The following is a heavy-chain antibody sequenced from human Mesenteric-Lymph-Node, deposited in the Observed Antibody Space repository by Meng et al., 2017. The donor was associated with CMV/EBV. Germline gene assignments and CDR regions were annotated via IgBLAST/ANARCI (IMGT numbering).Heavy chain of an antibody. CDR2: ISSSGSTI. V-gene: IGHV3-11*01. CDR1: GFTFSDYY. D-gene: IGHD3-3*01. J-gene: IGHJ6*02. Sequence: GESLKISCAASGFTFSDYYMSWIRQAPGKGLEWVSYISSSGSTIYYADSVKGRFTISRDNAKNSLYLQMNSLRAEDTALYYCAKALYYDFWSGYPDYYYGMDVWGQGTTVTVSS. CDR3: AKALYYDFWSGYPDYYYGMDV.